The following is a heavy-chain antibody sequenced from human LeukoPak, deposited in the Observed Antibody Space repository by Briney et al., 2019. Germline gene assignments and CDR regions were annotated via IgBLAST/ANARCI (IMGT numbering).Heavy chain of an antibody. D-gene: IGHD3-3*01. CDR2: ISGSGGST. Sequence: GGSLRLSCAASGFTFSSYAMSWVRQAPGKGLEWVSAISGSGGSTYYADSVKGRFTISRDNSKNTLYLQMNSLRAEDTAVYYCAKDHGITIFGVVIMGAFDIWGQGTMVTVSS. V-gene: IGHV3-23*01. CDR1: GFTFSSYA. J-gene: IGHJ3*02. CDR3: AKDHGITIFGVVIMGAFDI.